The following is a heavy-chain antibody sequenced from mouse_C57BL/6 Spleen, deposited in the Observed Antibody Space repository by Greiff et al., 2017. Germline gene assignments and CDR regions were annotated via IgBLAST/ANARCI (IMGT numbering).Heavy chain of an antibody. CDR3: ARDTTVVAKPYFDY. J-gene: IGHJ2*01. D-gene: IGHD1-1*01. CDR1: GFTFSSYA. Sequence: DVHLVESGGGLVKPGGSLKLSCAASGFTFSSYAMSWVRQTPEKRLEWVATISDGGSYTYYPDNVKGRFTISRDNAKNNLYLQMSHLKSEDTAMYYCARDTTVVAKPYFDYWGQGTTLTVSS. CDR2: ISDGGSYT. V-gene: IGHV5-4*01.